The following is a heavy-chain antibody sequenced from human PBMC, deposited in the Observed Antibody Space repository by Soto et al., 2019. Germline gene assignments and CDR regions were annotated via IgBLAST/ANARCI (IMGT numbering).Heavy chain of an antibody. J-gene: IGHJ4*02. CDR3: ASGSPLSSGDY. CDR1: GFTFSSYS. V-gene: IGHV3-21*01. D-gene: IGHD3-10*01. Sequence: EVQLVESGGGLVKPGGSLRLSCAASGFTFSSYSMNWVRQAPGKGLEWVSSISSSSSYIYYADSVKGRFIISRDNAKNSLYLQMNSLRAEDTAVYYCASGSPLSSGDYWGQGTLVTVSS. CDR2: ISSSSSYI.